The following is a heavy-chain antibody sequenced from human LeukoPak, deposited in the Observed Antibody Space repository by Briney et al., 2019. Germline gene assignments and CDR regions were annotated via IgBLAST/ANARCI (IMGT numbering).Heavy chain of an antibody. CDR3: ARLQYCTGGSCFGEGLDY. V-gene: IGHV3-66*04. CDR1: GFTVSGDY. J-gene: IGHJ4*02. Sequence: PGGSLRLSCAASGFTVSGDYMSWVRQAPGKGPEWVSVIYSGGNTYYADSVKGRFTISRDHSKNTLYLQMNSLRAEDTAVYYCARLQYCTGGSCFGEGLDYWGQGTLVTVSS. D-gene: IGHD2-15*01. CDR2: IYSGGNT.